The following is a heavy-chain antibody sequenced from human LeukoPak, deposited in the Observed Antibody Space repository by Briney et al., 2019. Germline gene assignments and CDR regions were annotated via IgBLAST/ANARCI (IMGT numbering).Heavy chain of an antibody. CDR2: INPNSGGT. D-gene: IGHD3-3*01. J-gene: IGHJ6*02. CDR1: GYTFTGYY. Sequence: ASVKVSCKASGYTFTGYYMHCVRQAPGQGLEWMGSINPNSGGTNYAQKFQGRVTMTRDTSISTAYMELSRLRSDDTAVYYCARDRGYDFWSGYYLGYYGMDVWGQGTTVTVSS. CDR3: ARDRGYDFWSGYYLGYYGMDV. V-gene: IGHV1-2*02.